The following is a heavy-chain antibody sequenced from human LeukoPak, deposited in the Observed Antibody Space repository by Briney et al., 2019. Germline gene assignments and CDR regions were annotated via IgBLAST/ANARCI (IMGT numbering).Heavy chain of an antibody. CDR3: ARRPTRKYYDILTGYSPFDY. Sequence: SETLSLTCAVYGGSFSGYYWSWTRQPPGKGLEWIGEINHSGSTNYNPSLKSRVTISVDTSKNQFSLKLSSVTAADTAVYYCARRPTRKYYDILTGYSPFDYWGQGTLVTVSS. J-gene: IGHJ4*02. D-gene: IGHD3-9*01. CDR2: INHSGST. CDR1: GGSFSGYY. V-gene: IGHV4-34*01.